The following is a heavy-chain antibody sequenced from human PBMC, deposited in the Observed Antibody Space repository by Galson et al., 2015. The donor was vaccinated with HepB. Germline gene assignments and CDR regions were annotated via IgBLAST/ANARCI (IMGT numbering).Heavy chain of an antibody. D-gene: IGHD3-9*01. CDR1: GGTFSSYA. CDR3: ANTYYDIYDP. Sequence: SVKVSCKASGGTFSSYAISWVRQAPGQGLEWMGRIIPILGIANYAQKFQGRVTITADKSTSTAYVELSSLRSEDTAVYYCANTYYDIYDPWGQGTLVTVSS. V-gene: IGHV1-69*04. J-gene: IGHJ5*02. CDR2: IIPILGIA.